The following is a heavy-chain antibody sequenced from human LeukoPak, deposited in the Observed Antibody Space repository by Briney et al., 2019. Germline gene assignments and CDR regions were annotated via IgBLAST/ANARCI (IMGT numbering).Heavy chain of an antibody. V-gene: IGHV3-66*02. D-gene: IGHD3-10*01. CDR1: GFTVSSNY. CDR3: ARDGVRGVTDYYYYYMDV. CDR2: IYSGGST. Sequence: PGGSLRLSCAASGFTVSSNYMSWVRQAPGKGLEWVSVIYSGGSTYYADSVEGRFTISRDNSKNTLYLQMNSLRAEDTAVYYCARDGVRGVTDYYYYYMDVWGKGTTVTVSS. J-gene: IGHJ6*03.